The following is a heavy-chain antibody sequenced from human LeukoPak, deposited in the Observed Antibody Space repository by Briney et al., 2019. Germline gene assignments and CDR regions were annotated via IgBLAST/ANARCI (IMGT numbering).Heavy chain of an antibody. CDR1: GFTFSTYS. D-gene: IGHD5-12*01. J-gene: IGHJ4*02. V-gene: IGHV3-48*01. Sequence: PGGSLRLSCAASGFTFSTYSTKWVRQAPGKGLEWVSYISDSSAMYYADSVRGRFTISRENDKNSLFLQMNSLRAEDTAVYYCARDGGYSGYDADCWGQGTLVTVSS. CDR2: ISDSSAM. CDR3: ARDGGYSGYDADC.